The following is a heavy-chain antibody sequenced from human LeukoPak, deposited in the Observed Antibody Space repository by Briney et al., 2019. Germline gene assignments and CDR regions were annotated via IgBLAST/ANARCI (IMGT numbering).Heavy chain of an antibody. CDR3: ARVDTIFGVAIGPVLYYFDY. CDR1: SGSISTSNYY. Sequence: SETLSLTCTVSSGSISTSNYYWGWVRQPPGKGLEWIGTINYSGSTFYNPSLKSRVTISVDTSKNQFSLKLSSVTAADTAVYYCARVDTIFGVAIGPVLYYFDYWGQGTLVTVSS. J-gene: IGHJ4*02. V-gene: IGHV4-39*07. D-gene: IGHD3-3*01. CDR2: INYSGST.